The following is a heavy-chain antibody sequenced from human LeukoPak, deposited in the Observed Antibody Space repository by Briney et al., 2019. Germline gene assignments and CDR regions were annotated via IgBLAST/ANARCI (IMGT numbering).Heavy chain of an antibody. CDR3: ARGGYCSSTSCYSHDAFDI. Sequence: GGSLRLSCAASGFTFSSYSMNWVRQAPGKGLEWVSSISSSSSYIYYADSVKGRFTISRDNAKNSLYLQMNSLRAEDTAVYYCARGGYCSSTSCYSHDAFDIWGQGTMVTASS. CDR2: ISSSSSYI. CDR1: GFTFSSYS. J-gene: IGHJ3*02. V-gene: IGHV3-21*01. D-gene: IGHD2-2*01.